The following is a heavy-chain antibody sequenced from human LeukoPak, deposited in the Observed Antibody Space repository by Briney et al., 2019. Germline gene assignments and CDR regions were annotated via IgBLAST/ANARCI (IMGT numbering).Heavy chain of an antibody. CDR3: ARDYYDSRRGAFDI. Sequence: PSETLSLTCTVSGGSISSSSYYWGWIRQPPGKGLEWIGSIYYSGRTYYNPSLKSRVTISVDTSKNQFSLKLSSVTAADTAVYYCARDYYDSRRGAFDIWGQGTMVTVSS. CDR2: IYYSGRT. J-gene: IGHJ3*02. CDR1: GGSISSSSYY. V-gene: IGHV4-39*01. D-gene: IGHD3-22*01.